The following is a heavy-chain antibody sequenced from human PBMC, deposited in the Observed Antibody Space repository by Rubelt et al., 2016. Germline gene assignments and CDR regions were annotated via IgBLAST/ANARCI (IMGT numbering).Heavy chain of an antibody. Sequence: PGGSLRLSCAASGFTFSIYSVNWVRRAPGKGLEWVSSISSSSNYIYYEDSVKGRFTISRDNSKQTLYLRMSNLRTDDTAVYYSVKAKAGDDWYFDLWGRGTLVTVSS. CDR3: VKAKAGDDWYFDL. CDR1: GFTFSIYS. CDR2: ISSSSNYI. J-gene: IGHJ2*01. D-gene: IGHD2-21*02. V-gene: IGHV3-21*01.